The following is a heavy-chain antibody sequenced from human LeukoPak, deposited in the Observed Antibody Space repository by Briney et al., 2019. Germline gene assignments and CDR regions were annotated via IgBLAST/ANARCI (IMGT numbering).Heavy chain of an antibody. D-gene: IGHD4-17*01. CDR2: IYYSGST. CDR3: ARGTTVTTFDY. J-gene: IGHJ4*02. V-gene: IGHV4-59*01. Sequence: SETLSLTCTVSGGSISSYYWSWIRQPPGKGLEWIGYIYYSGSTNYNPSLKSRVTISVDTSKNQFSLKLSSVTAADTAVYYCARGTTVTTFDYWGQGTLVTASS. CDR1: GGSISSYY.